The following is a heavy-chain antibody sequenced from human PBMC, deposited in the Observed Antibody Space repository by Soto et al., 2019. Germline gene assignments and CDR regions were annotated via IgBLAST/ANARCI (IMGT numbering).Heavy chain of an antibody. Sequence: GGSLRLSCAASGFTFSSYGMHWVRQAPGKGLEWVAVIWYDGSNKYYADSVKRRFTISRDNSKNTLYLQMNSLRAEDTAVYYCARDGGYYGSGSYYNPLDYWGQGTLVTVSS. CDR3: ARDGGYYGSGSYYNPLDY. D-gene: IGHD3-10*01. CDR2: IWYDGSNK. V-gene: IGHV3-33*01. CDR1: GFTFSSYG. J-gene: IGHJ4*02.